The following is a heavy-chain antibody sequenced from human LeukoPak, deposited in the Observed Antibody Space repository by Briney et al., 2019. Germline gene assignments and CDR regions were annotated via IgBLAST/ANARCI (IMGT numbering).Heavy chain of an antibody. CDR3: ARVTHYSSRFAPFDY. V-gene: IGHV4-59*01. J-gene: IGHJ4*02. CDR1: GGSISSYY. CDR2: IYYSGST. D-gene: IGHD6-13*01. Sequence: PSETLSLTCTVSGGSISSYYWSWIRQPPGKGLEWIGYIYYSGSTNYNPSLKSRVTISVDTSKNQFSLKLSSVTAADTAVYYCARVTHYSSRFAPFDYWGQGTLVTVSS.